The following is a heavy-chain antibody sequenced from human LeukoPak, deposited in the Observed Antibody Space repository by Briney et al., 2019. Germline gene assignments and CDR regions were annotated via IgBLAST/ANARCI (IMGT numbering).Heavy chain of an antibody. Sequence: GESLRISCKGSGYSFTSYWISWVRQMPGKGLEWMGRIDPSDSYTNYSPSFQGHVTISADKSISTAYLQWSSLKASDTAMYYCARHGYYYGSGSSWFDPWGQGTQVTVSS. CDR2: IDPSDSYT. J-gene: IGHJ5*02. D-gene: IGHD3-10*01. V-gene: IGHV5-10-1*01. CDR3: ARHGYYYGSGSSWFDP. CDR1: GYSFTSYW.